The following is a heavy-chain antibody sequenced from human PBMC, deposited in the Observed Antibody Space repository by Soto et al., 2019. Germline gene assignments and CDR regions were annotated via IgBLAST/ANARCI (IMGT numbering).Heavy chain of an antibody. D-gene: IGHD2-15*01. CDR2: IDWDDDK. V-gene: IGHV2-70*04. J-gene: IGHJ6*02. CDR3: ARTPPTYCSGGSCYDYYYGMDV. CDR1: GFSLSTSGVR. Sequence: GPTLVNPTQTLTLTCTFSGFSLSTSGVRVSWIRQPPGKALEWLARIDWDDDKFYSTSLKTRLTISKDTSKNQVVLTMTNMDPVDTATYYCARTPPTYCSGGSCYDYYYGMDVWGQGTTVT.